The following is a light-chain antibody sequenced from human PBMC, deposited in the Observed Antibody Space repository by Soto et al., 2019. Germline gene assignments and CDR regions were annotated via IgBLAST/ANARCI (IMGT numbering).Light chain of an antibody. V-gene: IGLV2-14*01. CDR1: RSVVGGYAS. Sequence: VLTQPASLSGSFGQSNTISCSGTRSVVGGYASVSWHQQHTGKAPKVMIYEVSNRPSGVSNRFSGSKYGNTASLTISGLQAEDDADYYCSSYTSSYTLVFGAGTKVTAL. J-gene: IGLJ1*01. CDR3: SSYTSSYTLV. CDR2: EVS.